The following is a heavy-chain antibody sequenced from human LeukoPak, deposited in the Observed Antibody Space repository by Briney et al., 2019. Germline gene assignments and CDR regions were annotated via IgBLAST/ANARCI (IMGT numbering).Heavy chain of an antibody. CDR3: ARDLSYCSSTRCYAPYYFDY. V-gene: IGHV4-4*07. D-gene: IGHD2-2*01. J-gene: IGHJ4*02. CDR1: GGSVGSYY. Sequence: PSETLSLTCSVCGGSVGSYYWSWIRQPAGKGLEWIGRIYTSGSTNYNPSLRSRATISVDKSKSQFSLKLTSVTAADTAVYYCARDLSYCSSTRCYAPYYFDYWGQGTLVTVSS. CDR2: IYTSGST.